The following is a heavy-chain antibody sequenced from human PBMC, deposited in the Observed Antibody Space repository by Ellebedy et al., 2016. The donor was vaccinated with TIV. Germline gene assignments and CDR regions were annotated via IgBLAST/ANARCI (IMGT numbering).Heavy chain of an antibody. CDR2: ISGSGGST. D-gene: IGHD5-12*01. J-gene: IGHJ5*02. CDR3: ATPDIVATGWFDP. Sequence: GGSLRLXXAASGFTFSSYAMSWVRQAPGKGLEWVSAISGSGGSTYYADSVKGRFTISRDNSKNTLYLQMNSLRAEDTAVYYCATPDIVATGWFDPWGQGTLVTVSS. V-gene: IGHV3-23*01. CDR1: GFTFSSYA.